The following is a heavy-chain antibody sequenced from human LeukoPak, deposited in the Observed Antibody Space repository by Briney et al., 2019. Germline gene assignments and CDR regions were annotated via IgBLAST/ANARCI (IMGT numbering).Heavy chain of an antibody. CDR3: ARDLDSSSST. Sequence: GGSLRLSCAASGFTFSSYAMHWVRQAPGKGLEWVAVISYDGSNKYYADSVKGRFTISRDNSKNTLYLQMNSLRAEDTAVYYCARDLDSSSSTWGQGTLVTVSS. CDR1: GFTFSSYA. J-gene: IGHJ5*02. V-gene: IGHV3-30*01. D-gene: IGHD6-6*01. CDR2: ISYDGSNK.